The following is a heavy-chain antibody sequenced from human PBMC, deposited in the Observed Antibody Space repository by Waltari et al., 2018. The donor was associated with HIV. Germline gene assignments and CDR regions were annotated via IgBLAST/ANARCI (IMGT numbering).Heavy chain of an antibody. D-gene: IGHD3-3*01. V-gene: IGHV4-38-2*02. CDR2: ISHSGTT. J-gene: IGHJ4*02. CDR3: ASTYYDLLEWWYFDF. CDR1: DYSIPSGYY. Sequence: QVQLQESGPGLVKPSETLSLTCSVSDYSIPSGYYWGWILQSPGRGREWIGSISHSGTTVDNRSLKVRVTLFGDTSKNQFFRKLTSATAEDTAVYYCASTYYDLLEWWYFDFWDQGRLVTVSS.